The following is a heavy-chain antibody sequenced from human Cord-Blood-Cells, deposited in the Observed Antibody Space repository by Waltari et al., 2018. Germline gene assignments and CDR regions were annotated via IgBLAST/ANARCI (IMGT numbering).Heavy chain of an antibody. V-gene: IGHV4-30-2*01. J-gene: IGHJ6*02. CDR1: GGSISSGGYS. Sequence: QLQLQESGSGLVKPSQTLSLTCAVSGGSISSGGYSGSWIRQPPGKGLEWIGYIYHSGSTYYNTSLESRVTISVDRSQNQFSLKLSSVTAADTAVYYCGTGVTIFAVVMTYGMDVSGPGTTVTVSS. D-gene: IGHD3-3*01. CDR2: IYHSGST. CDR3: GTGVTIFAVVMTYGMDV.